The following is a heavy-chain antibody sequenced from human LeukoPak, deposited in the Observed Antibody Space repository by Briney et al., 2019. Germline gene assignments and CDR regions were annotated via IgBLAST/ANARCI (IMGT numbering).Heavy chain of an antibody. CDR2: IYTSGST. V-gene: IGHV4-4*09. D-gene: IGHD1-14*01. CDR3: ARQAQDGTDNYFDP. Sequence: PSETLSLTCTASGGSISGHYWSWIRQSPGRGLEWIGNIYTSGSTKYNPSLHRRVSISIDTSKNQFSLKVYSMTAADTAVYYCARQAQDGTDNYFDPWGQGTLVTVSS. J-gene: IGHJ5*02. CDR1: GGSISGHY.